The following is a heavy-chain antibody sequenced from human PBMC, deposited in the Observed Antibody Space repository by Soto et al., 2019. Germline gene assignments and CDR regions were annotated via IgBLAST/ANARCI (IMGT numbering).Heavy chain of an antibody. D-gene: IGHD3-22*01. CDR1: GFTFSTYS. Sequence: EVQLVESGGGLVKPGGSLRLSCAASGFTFSTYSMNWVRQAPGKGLEWVSSISSSSSYIYYADSVKGRFTISRDNAKNSLYLQMKSLRGEETAVYYCARYDSSGYYWHYYYYGMDVWGQGTTFTVSS. J-gene: IGHJ6*02. CDR3: ARYDSSGYYWHYYYYGMDV. V-gene: IGHV3-21*01. CDR2: ISSSSSYI.